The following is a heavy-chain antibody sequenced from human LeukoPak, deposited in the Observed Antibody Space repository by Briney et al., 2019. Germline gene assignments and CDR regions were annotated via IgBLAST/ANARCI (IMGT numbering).Heavy chain of an antibody. Sequence: NPSETLSLTCAVYGGSFSGYYWSWIRQPPEKGLECIGKITHSGTTNYNPSLKSRVTISMDTSKNQFSLKLSSVTAADTAVYYCASAFSRSGSFGWFDPWGQGTLVTVSS. V-gene: IGHV4-34*01. D-gene: IGHD3-10*01. CDR3: ASAFSRSGSFGWFDP. CDR2: ITHSGTT. J-gene: IGHJ5*02. CDR1: GGSFSGYY.